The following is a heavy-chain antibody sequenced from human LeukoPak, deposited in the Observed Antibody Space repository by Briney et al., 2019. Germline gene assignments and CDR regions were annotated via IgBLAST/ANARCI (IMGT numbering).Heavy chain of an antibody. CDR2: ISYDGSNK. V-gene: IGHV3-30*04. CDR1: GFTFSSYA. CDR3: ARDLSLYSSGWYDY. D-gene: IGHD6-19*01. Sequence: PGGSLRLSCAASGFTFSSYAMHWVRQAPGKGLEWVAVISYDGSNKYYADSVKGRFTISRDNSKNTLYLQMNSLRAEDTAVYYCARDLSLYSSGWYDYWGQGTLVTVSS. J-gene: IGHJ4*02.